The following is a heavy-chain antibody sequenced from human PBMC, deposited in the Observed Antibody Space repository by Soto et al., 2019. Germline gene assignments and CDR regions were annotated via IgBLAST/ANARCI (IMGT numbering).Heavy chain of an antibody. CDR2: IYPGDSDT. J-gene: IGHJ5*02. Sequence: GESLKISCKGSGYSFTSYWIGWVRQMPGKGLEWMGIIYPGDSDTRYSPSFQGQVTISADKSISTAYLQWSSLKGSDTAMYYCARLPGRCSSTSCYPNWFDPWGQGTLVTVSS. D-gene: IGHD2-2*01. V-gene: IGHV5-51*01. CDR3: ARLPGRCSSTSCYPNWFDP. CDR1: GYSFTSYW.